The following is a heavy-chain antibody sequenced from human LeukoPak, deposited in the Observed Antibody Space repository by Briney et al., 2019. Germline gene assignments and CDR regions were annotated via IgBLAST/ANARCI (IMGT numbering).Heavy chain of an antibody. D-gene: IGHD2-2*01. V-gene: IGHV1-69*05. CDR2: IIPIFGTA. J-gene: IGHJ5*02. CDR1: GGTFGSYA. CDR3: ARDRAVVPAAIWGSAFDP. Sequence: SVKVSCKASGGTFGSYAISWVRQAPGQGLEWMGGIIPIFGTANYAQKFQGRVTITTDESTSTAYMELSSLRSEDTAVYYCARDRAVVPAAIWGSAFDPWGQGTLVTVSS.